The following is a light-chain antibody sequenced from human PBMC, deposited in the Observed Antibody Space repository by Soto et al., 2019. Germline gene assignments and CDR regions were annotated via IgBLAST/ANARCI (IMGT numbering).Light chain of an antibody. CDR3: QQYDNPSLT. CDR2: DAS. CDR1: QDISNY. Sequence: DIQMTQSPSSLSASVGDRVTITCQASQDISNYLNWYQQKPGKAPKLLIYDASNLETGVPSRFSESGSGKDFTFTISSLQPEDIATYYCQQYDNPSLTFGGGTKVEIK. J-gene: IGKJ4*01. V-gene: IGKV1-33*01.